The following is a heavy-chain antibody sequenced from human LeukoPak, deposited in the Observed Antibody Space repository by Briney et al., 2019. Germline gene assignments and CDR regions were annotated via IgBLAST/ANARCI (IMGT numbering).Heavy chain of an antibody. CDR2: INSDGSST. V-gene: IGHV3-74*01. Sequence: QSGGSLRLSCAASGFTFSSYWMHWVRQAPGKWLVWVSRINSDGSSTSYADSVKGRFTISRDNAKNTLYLQMNSLRAEDTAVYYCARSGSDYRDLPKHFDYWGQGTLVTVSS. D-gene: IGHD1-26*01. J-gene: IGHJ4*02. CDR3: ARSGSDYRDLPKHFDY. CDR1: GFTFSSYW.